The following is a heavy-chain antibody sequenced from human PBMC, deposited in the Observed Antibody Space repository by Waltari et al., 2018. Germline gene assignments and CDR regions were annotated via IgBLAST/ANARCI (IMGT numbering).Heavy chain of an antibody. D-gene: IGHD6-13*01. CDR2: ISTSGST. CDR3: AREYSSSRPLDY. J-gene: IGHJ4*02. V-gene: IGHV4-4*07. CDR1: GGSINRYY. Sequence: QVQLQESGPGLVKPSETLSLTCIISGGSINRYYWSWIRQPAGKGLEWIGRISTSGSTNYNPSLKSRVTMSVDTSKNQFSLNLTSVTAADTAVYYCAREYSSSRPLDYWGQGTLVTVSS.